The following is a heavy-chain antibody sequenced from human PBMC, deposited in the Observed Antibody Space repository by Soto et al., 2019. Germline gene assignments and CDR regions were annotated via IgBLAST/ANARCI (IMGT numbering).Heavy chain of an antibody. CDR3: ARDRVDCSGGNCWRSVDDT. V-gene: IGHV1-69*13. D-gene: IGHD2-15*01. J-gene: IGHJ5*02. CDR1: GGTFSRYS. CDR2: IIPIFGIA. Sequence: SVKVSCKASGGTFSRYSITWVRQAPGHGLEWIGRIIPIFGIASYAQKFQGRVTITADESTSTAYMELSSLRSEDTAVYYCARDRVDCSGGNCWRSVDDTWGQGTLVTVS.